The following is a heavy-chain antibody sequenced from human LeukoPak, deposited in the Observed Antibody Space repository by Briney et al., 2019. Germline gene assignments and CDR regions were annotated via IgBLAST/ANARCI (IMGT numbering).Heavy chain of an antibody. CDR1: GVTFSRYG. V-gene: IGHV3-30*18. J-gene: IGHJ6*03. CDR3: SKSPYTQGTHYYYCMDL. CDR2: ISYDGSNK. Sequence: PGGSLRHSCVASGVTFSRYGMHSVCHEPGGGLEWGADISYDGSNKQYADTLKGGFTISRDKSKNTLYLQIKSLRAEDTAVYYCSKSPYTQGTHYYYCMDLWGKGTTVSLSS. D-gene: IGHD2-2*02.